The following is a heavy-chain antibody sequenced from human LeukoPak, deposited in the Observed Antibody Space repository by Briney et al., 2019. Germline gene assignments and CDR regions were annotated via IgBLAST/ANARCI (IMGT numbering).Heavy chain of an antibody. D-gene: IGHD1-14*01. J-gene: IGHJ4*02. V-gene: IGHV3-33*01. CDR3: TRYNNDHFDY. CDR1: GFTFGGYG. Sequence: GRSLRLSCAGSGFTFGGYGMHWFRQTPGKGLEWVAVIAYDGSRAFYADSVKGRFTISRDNSKNTMSVQMDDLRAEDTAVYYCTRYNNDHFDYWGQGTLVTVST. CDR2: IAYDGSRA.